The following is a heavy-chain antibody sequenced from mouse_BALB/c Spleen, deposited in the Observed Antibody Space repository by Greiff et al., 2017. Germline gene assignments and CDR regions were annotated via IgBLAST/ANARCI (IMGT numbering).Heavy chain of an antibody. J-gene: IGHJ1*01. V-gene: IGHV1-55*01. CDR1: GYTFTSYW. CDR2: IYPGSGST. CDR3: ANALWLRDGYFDV. D-gene: IGHD2-2*01. Sequence: QVQLQQPGAELVKPGTSVKLSCKASGYTFTSYWINWVKLRPGQGLEWIGDIYPGSGSTNYNEKFKSKATLTVDTSSSTAYMQLSSLASEDSAVYYCANALWLRDGYFDVWGEGTTVTVAA.